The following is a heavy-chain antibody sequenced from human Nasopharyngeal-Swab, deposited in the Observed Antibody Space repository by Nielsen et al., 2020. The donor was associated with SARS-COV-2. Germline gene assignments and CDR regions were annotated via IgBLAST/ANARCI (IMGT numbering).Heavy chain of an antibody. Sequence: GGSLRLSCAASGFTFSSYGMHWVRQAPGKGLEWVAVISYDGSNKYYADSVKGRFTISRDNSKNTLYLQMNSLRAGDTAVYYCAKSLPGDYYYYGMDVWGQGTTVTVSS. CDR1: GFTFSSYG. J-gene: IGHJ6*02. CDR2: ISYDGSNK. CDR3: AKSLPGDYYYYGMDV. D-gene: IGHD4-17*01. V-gene: IGHV3-30*18.